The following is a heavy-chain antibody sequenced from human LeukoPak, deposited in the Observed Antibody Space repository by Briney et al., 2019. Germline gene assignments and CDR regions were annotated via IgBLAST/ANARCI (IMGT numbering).Heavy chain of an antibody. CDR1: GYTFTSYG. V-gene: IGHV1-18*01. J-gene: IGHJ4*02. Sequence: GASVKVLCKASGYTFTSYGISWVRQAPGQGLEWIGWISAYNGNTNYAQKLQGRVTMTTDTSTSTAYMELRSLRSDDTAVYYCARYVGVGRYSSSWYPYYFDYWGQGTLVTVSS. D-gene: IGHD6-13*01. CDR3: ARYVGVGRYSSSWYPYYFDY. CDR2: ISAYNGNT.